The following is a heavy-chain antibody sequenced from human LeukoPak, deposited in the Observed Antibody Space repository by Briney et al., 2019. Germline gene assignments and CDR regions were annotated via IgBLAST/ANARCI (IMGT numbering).Heavy chain of an antibody. J-gene: IGHJ4*02. CDR1: GFTVSSNY. CDR2: LYSGGST. D-gene: IGHD2-15*01. Sequence: PGGSLRLSCAASGFTVSSNYMSWVRQAPGKGLEWVSILYSGGSTYYADSVKGRFTISRDNSKNSLFLQMKGLRAEDMAVYYCARDVVATTNLFNYWGQGTLVTVSS. CDR3: ARDVVATTNLFNY. V-gene: IGHV3-53*01.